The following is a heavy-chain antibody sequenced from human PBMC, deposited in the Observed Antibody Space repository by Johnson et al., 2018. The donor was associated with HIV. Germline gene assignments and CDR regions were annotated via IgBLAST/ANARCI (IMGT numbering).Heavy chain of an antibody. CDR3: AKDSRITTILVSFDAFDL. D-gene: IGHD3-22*01. Sequence: EVQLVESGGGLIQPGGSLRLSCAASGFTVSSNYMSWVRQAPGKGLEWVSVIYSGGSTYYADSVKGRFTISRENSRNTLYLQMHSLRAEDTAVYYCAKDSRITTILVSFDAFDLWGQGTMVTVSS. CDR2: IYSGGST. CDR1: GFTVSSNY. V-gene: IGHV3-53*01. J-gene: IGHJ3*01.